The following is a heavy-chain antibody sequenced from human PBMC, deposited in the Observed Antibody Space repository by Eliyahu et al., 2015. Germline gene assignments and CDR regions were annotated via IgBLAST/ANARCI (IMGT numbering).Heavy chain of an antibody. D-gene: IGHD2-2*02. CDR2: IKREADGGTI. J-gene: IGHJ4*02. CDR3: ATEALYINSHLYYFDY. Sequence: DVQLVESGGGLVKPGGSLRLSCAASGFNFKNAWMSWVRLAPGKGLEWLGHIKREADGGTIDYAAPVKGRFTISRDDSTNMLSLQISDLKADDTAVYYCATEALYINSHLYYFDYWGLGTRVTVSS. CDR1: GFNFKNAW. V-gene: IGHV3-15*01.